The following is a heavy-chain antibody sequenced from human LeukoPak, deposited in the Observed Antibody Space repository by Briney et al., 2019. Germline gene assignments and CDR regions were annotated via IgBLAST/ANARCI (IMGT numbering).Heavy chain of an antibody. CDR1: SDSISNYY. CDR3: ARFPYFEGFDY. Sequence: PSETLSLTCTVSSDSISNYYWSWIRQPPGKGLEFIGYIAASGTTKHNPSLKSRVTLSMDTSKNQFSLKLRSVTAADTAVYFCARFPYFEGFDYWGQGTQVIVSS. CDR2: IAASGTT. D-gene: IGHD3-9*01. V-gene: IGHV4-4*08. J-gene: IGHJ4*02.